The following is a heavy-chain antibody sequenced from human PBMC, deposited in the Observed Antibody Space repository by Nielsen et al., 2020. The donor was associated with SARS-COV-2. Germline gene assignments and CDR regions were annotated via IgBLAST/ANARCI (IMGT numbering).Heavy chain of an antibody. Sequence: GGSLRLSCAASGFTVSSNYMSWVRQAPGKGLEWVSVIYSSGSTYYADSVKGRFTISRDNSKNTLYLQMNSLRAEDTAVYYCARDRYEGYFDYWGQGTLVTVSS. CDR3: ARDRYEGYFDY. CDR2: IYSSGST. D-gene: IGHD1-1*01. CDR1: GFTVSSNY. J-gene: IGHJ4*02. V-gene: IGHV3-53*01.